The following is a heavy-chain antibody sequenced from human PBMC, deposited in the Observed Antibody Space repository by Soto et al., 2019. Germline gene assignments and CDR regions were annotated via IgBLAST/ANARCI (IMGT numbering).Heavy chain of an antibody. Sequence: EVQLVESGGGLVQPGRSLRLSCVASGFTADDYAMHWVRQAPGKGLEWVSGISSNSDTIDYADAVQGRFTISRDNAKNSLFLKMNRLRTEETGLYYCAKDMKLGGMTTIHYFDAWGQGTLVTVSS. CDR3: AKDMKLGGMTTIHYFDA. CDR2: ISSNSDTI. CDR1: GFTADDYA. J-gene: IGHJ4*02. V-gene: IGHV3-9*02. D-gene: IGHD4-17*01.